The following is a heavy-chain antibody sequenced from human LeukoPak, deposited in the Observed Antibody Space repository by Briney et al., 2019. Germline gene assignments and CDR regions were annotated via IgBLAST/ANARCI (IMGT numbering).Heavy chain of an antibody. Sequence: GGSLRLSCAASGFTFSSYAMNWVRQAPGKGLEWVSYISGSSGIIDYADSVRGRFTISRDNAKNSLYLQMNSLRAEDTAVYYCARGSTYYEGSGKVPFDYWGQGTLVTVSS. J-gene: IGHJ4*02. CDR1: GFTFSSYA. CDR3: ARGSTYYEGSGKVPFDY. CDR2: ISGSSGII. D-gene: IGHD3-22*01. V-gene: IGHV3-48*01.